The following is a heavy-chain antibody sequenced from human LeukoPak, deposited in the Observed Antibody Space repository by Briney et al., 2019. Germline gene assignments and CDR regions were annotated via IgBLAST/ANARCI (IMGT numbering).Heavy chain of an antibody. CDR2: IHSSGYT. D-gene: IGHD3-10*01. V-gene: IGHV4-4*09. CDR3: ARGDTGLWFGSNKPLDY. Sequence: SETLSLTCTVSGGSIGGNYWSWIRQPPGQGLEWIAYIHSSGYTNYNPSLKSRVTISVDTSKNQFFLNVISVTAADTAVYYCARGDTGLWFGSNKPLDYWGHGTLVSVSS. J-gene: IGHJ4*01. CDR1: GGSIGGNY.